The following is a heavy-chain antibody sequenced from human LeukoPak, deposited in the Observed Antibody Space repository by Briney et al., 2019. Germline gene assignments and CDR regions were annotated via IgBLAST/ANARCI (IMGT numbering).Heavy chain of an antibody. CDR3: ARVLMDYDSSGPKFYYYYYGMDV. CDR1: GGTFSSYA. D-gene: IGHD3-22*01. V-gene: IGHV1-69*04. J-gene: IGHJ6*02. CDR2: IIPILGIA. Sequence: WASVKVSCKASGGTFSSYAISWVRQAPGQGLEWMGRIIPILGIANYAQRFQGRVTITADKSTSTAYMELSSLRSEDTAVYYCARVLMDYDSSGPKFYYYYYGMDVWGQGTTVTVSS.